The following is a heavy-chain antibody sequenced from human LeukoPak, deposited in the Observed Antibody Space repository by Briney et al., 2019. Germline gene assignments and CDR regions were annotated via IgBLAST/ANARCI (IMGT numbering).Heavy chain of an antibody. J-gene: IGHJ6*03. CDR1: GFTFTTYW. Sequence: GGSLRLSCAASGFTFTTYWLGWVRQPPGKGLEWVANIKQDGTEKYYVDSVKGRFTISRDNAKNSLYLLMNTLRVEDTAVYYCAKDFGKFYYYYYYMDVWGKGTTVTISS. CDR3: AKDFGKFYYYYYYMDV. D-gene: IGHD3-16*01. V-gene: IGHV3-7*01. CDR2: IKQDGTEK.